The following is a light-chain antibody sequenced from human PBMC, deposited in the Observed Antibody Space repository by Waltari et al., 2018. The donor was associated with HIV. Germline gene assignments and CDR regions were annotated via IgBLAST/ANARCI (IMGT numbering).Light chain of an antibody. Sequence: PQPPGQSVTIPCTGTNSDVGAYKYVSRYQQHRGKAPKLMIYDVSKRASGVPERFSGSKSGDTASLTISGLQAEDEGDYYCCSYATRYTWVFGGGTKLTVL. CDR3: CSYATRYTWV. CDR2: DVS. J-gene: IGLJ3*02. V-gene: IGLV2-11*03. CDR1: NSDVGAYKY.